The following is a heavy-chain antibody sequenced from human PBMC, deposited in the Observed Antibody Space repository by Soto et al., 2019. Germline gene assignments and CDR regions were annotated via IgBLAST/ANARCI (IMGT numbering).Heavy chain of an antibody. CDR2: INPNSGGT. D-gene: IGHD3-10*01. J-gene: IGHJ5*02. V-gene: IGHV1-2*02. CDR1: GYTFTGYY. CDR3: ASSPNLITMVRGVAGGWFDP. Sequence: QVQLVQSGAEVKKPGASVKVSCKASGYTFTGYYMHWVRQAPGQGLEWMGWINPNSGGTNYAQKVQGRVTMTRDTSISTAYMELSRLRSDDTAVYYCASSPNLITMVRGVAGGWFDPWGQGTLVTVSS.